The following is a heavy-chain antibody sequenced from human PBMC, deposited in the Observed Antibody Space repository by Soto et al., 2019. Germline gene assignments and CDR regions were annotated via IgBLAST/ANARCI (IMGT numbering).Heavy chain of an antibody. V-gene: IGHV1-18*01. Sequence: QVQLVQSGGEVKKPGASVTVSCKASGYTFINYHITWVRQAPGQGLEWLAWINTYNGMTDYAPRFQGRVTMTRDTSTSTAYMERRNLGADDTAVYFCAKSPRGEMATDWGQGTLVTVSS. CDR3: AKSPRGEMATD. CDR2: INTYNGMT. D-gene: IGHD5-12*01. CDR1: GYTFINYH. J-gene: IGHJ4*02.